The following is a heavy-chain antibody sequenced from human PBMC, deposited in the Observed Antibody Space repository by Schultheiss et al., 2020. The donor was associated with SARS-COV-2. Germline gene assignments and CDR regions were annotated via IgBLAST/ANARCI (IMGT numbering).Heavy chain of an antibody. J-gene: IGHJ4*02. CDR3: ARDLGEYDFWSGDLDY. V-gene: IGHV3-21*01. D-gene: IGHD3-3*01. CDR2: ISSSSSYI. CDR1: GFTFSSYS. Sequence: GGSLRLSCAASGFTFSSYSMNWVRQAPGKGLEWVSSISSSSSYIYYADSVKGRFTISRDNAKNSLYLQMNSLRAEDTAVYYCARDLGEYDFWSGDLDYWGQGTLVTVSS.